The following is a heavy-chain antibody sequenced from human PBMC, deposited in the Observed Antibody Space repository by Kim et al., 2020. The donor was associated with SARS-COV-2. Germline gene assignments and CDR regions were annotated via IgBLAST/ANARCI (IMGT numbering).Heavy chain of an antibody. CDR2: KQDGSEK. V-gene: IGHV3-7*01. CDR3: ARDLVY. Sequence: KQDGSEKYYVDSVEGRFTISRDNAKNSLYLQRNSLRAEDTAVYYCARDLVYWGQGTLVTVSS. J-gene: IGHJ4*02.